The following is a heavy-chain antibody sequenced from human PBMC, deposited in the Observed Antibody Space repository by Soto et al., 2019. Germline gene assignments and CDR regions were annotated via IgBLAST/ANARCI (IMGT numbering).Heavy chain of an antibody. CDR1: GFTFSNYA. CDR2: VGGSGDST. D-gene: IGHD2-8*01. J-gene: IGHJ6*03. Sequence: GGSLRLSCAASGFTFSNYAMSWVRQAPGKGLEWVSGVGGSGDSTYYADSVKGRFTISRDNSKNTLYLQMNSLRAEDTAVYYYAREEWSINRHTDGYYYYMDVWGKGTTVTVSS. V-gene: IGHV3-23*01. CDR3: AREEWSINRHTDGYYYYMDV.